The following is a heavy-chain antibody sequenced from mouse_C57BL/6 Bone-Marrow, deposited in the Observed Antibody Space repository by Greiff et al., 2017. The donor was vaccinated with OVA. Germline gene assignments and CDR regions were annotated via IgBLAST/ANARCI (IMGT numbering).Heavy chain of an antibody. CDR2: ISNLAYSI. CDR3: ARLRYYGSSSAWFAY. J-gene: IGHJ3*01. V-gene: IGHV5-15*01. CDR1: GFTFSDYG. D-gene: IGHD1-1*01. Sequence: EVQLVESGGGLVQPGGSLKLSCAASGFTFSDYGMAWVRQAPRQGPEWVAFISNLAYSIYYADTVTGRFTISRENAKNTLYLERSSLRSEDTAMYYCARLRYYGSSSAWFAYWGQGTLVTVSA.